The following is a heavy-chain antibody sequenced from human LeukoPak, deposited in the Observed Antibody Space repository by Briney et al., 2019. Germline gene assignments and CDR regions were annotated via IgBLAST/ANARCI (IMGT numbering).Heavy chain of an antibody. Sequence: SVTVSCKASGGTFGRYAITWVRQAPGQRLEWMGGVSPIYGTSDYAQRFQGRVTISADESTSTAKLEVRSLTAEDTAVYYCARDCSGGRCYGAFDIWGQGTWVLVSP. CDR1: GGTFGRYA. D-gene: IGHD2-15*01. V-gene: IGHV1-69*01. J-gene: IGHJ3*02. CDR2: VSPIYGTS. CDR3: ARDCSGGRCYGAFDI.